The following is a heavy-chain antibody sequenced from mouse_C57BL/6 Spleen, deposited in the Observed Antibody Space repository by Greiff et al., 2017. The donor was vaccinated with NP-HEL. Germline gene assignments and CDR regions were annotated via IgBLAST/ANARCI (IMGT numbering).Heavy chain of an antibody. CDR3: TPAYYSNYVWFAY. J-gene: IGHJ3*01. V-gene: IGHV1-15*01. CDR1: GYTFTDYE. CDR2: IDPETGGT. D-gene: IGHD2-5*01. Sequence: QVQLQQSGAELVRPGASVTLSCKASGYTFTDYEMHWVKQTPVHGLEWIGAIDPETGGTAYNQKFKGKAILTADKSSSTAYMELRSLTSEDSAVYYCTPAYYSNYVWFAYWGQGTLVTVSA.